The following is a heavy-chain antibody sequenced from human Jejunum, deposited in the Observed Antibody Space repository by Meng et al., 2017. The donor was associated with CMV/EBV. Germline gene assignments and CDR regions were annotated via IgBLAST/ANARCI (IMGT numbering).Heavy chain of an antibody. CDR2: VHHSGST. J-gene: IGHJ5*02. V-gene: IGHV4-59*01. CDR3: ARDSYSHGSGSYNWFDL. Sequence: ITSYYWSWIRQPPGKGLEWNGFVHHSGSTNYNPSLKSRLTMSVETSKNQFSLTLSSVTAADTAVYYCARDSYSHGSGSYNWFDLWGQGTLVTVSS. D-gene: IGHD3-10*01. CDR1: ITSYY.